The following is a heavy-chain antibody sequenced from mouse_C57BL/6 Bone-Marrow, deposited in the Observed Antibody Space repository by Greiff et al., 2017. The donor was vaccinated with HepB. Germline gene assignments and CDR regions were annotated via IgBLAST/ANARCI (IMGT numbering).Heavy chain of an antibody. J-gene: IGHJ3*01. CDR3: ARALFTTVVATPFAY. CDR2: ISYDGSN. CDR1: GYSITSGYY. D-gene: IGHD1-1*01. Sequence: EVKLVESGPGLVKPSQSLSLTCSVTGYSITSGYYWNWIRQFPGNKLEWMGYISYDGSNNYNPSLKNRISITRDTSKNQFFLKLNSVTTEDTATYYCARALFTTVVATPFAYWGQGTLVTVSA. V-gene: IGHV3-6*01.